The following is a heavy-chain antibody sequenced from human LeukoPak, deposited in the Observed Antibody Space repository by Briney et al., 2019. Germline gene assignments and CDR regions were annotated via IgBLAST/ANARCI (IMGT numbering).Heavy chain of an antibody. J-gene: IGHJ6*03. CDR2: LYNTGTT. D-gene: IGHD2-15*01. CDR3: AKNGDRGAYCSGGTCYPYYYYMDV. Sequence: SETLSLTCTVSGGSVSSYYWSWIRQPPGKGLEWMGNLYNTGTTNYNPSLKSRVTISVDTSKNQFSLKLSSVTAADTAIYYCAKNGDRGAYCSGGTCYPYYYYMDVWGKGTTVTISS. V-gene: IGHV4-59*02. CDR1: GGSVSSYY.